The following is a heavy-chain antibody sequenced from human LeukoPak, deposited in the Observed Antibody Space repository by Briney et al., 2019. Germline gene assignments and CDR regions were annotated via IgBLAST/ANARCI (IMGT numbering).Heavy chain of an antibody. CDR1: GFTFSSYA. D-gene: IGHD3-3*01. Sequence: PGGSLRLFCAASGFTFSSYAMSWVRQAPGKGLEWVSAISGSGGSTYYADSVKGRFTISRDNSKNTLYLQMNSLRAEDTAVYYCAKATYYDFWSGLNWGQGTLVTVSS. V-gene: IGHV3-23*01. J-gene: IGHJ4*02. CDR3: AKATYYDFWSGLN. CDR2: ISGSGGST.